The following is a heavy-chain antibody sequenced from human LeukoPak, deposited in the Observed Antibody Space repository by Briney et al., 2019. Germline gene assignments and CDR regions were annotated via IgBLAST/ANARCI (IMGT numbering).Heavy chain of an antibody. J-gene: IGHJ4*02. V-gene: IGHV3-23*01. CDR1: GFTFSSYS. CDR3: ASRYGSGSYYHVPLDY. Sequence: PGGSLRLSCAASGFTFSSYSMNWVRQAPGKGLEWVSAISGSGGSTYYADSVKGRFTISRDNSKNTLYLQMNSLRAEDTAVYYCASRYGSGSYYHVPLDYWGQGTLVTVSS. D-gene: IGHD3-10*01. CDR2: ISGSGGST.